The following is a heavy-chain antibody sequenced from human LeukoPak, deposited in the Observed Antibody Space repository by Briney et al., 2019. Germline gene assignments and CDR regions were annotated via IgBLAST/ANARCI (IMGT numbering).Heavy chain of an antibody. Sequence: ASVKVSCKASGYTFTRYDINWVRQATGQGVEWMGWISAYNGDTNYAQKLQGRVTMTTHTSTSTAYMELRSLRPDDTAVYYCARRIAVAHNAFDIWGQGTMVPVSS. CDR1: GYTFTRYD. CDR2: ISAYNGDT. V-gene: IGHV1-18*01. D-gene: IGHD6-19*01. J-gene: IGHJ3*02. CDR3: ARRIAVAHNAFDI.